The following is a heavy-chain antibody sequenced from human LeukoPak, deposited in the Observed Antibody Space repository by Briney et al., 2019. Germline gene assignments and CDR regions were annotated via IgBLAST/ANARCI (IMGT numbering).Heavy chain of an antibody. CDR3: ARPGASKTLYYFDY. D-gene: IGHD4-11*01. J-gene: IGHJ4*02. V-gene: IGHV4-39*01. Sequence: PSETLPLTCTVSGGSISSSTYYWGWIRQPPGKGLEWIGSIYYSGSTYYNPSLKSRVTISVDTSKNQFSLKLSSVTAADTAVYYCARPGASKTLYYFDYWGQGTLVTVSS. CDR2: IYYSGST. CDR1: GGSISSSTYY.